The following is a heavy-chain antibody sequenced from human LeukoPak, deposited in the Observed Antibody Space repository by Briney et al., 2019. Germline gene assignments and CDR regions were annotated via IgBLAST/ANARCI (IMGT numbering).Heavy chain of an antibody. CDR3: ARAKYYYDSSGYPVSDAFDI. CDR1: GFTFSSYW. CDR2: INSDGSTT. Sequence: GGSLRLSCAASGFTFSSYWMHWVRQAPGKGLVWVSRINSDGSTTTYTDSVEGRFTISRDNAKNSLYLQMNSLRAEDTAVYYCARAKYYYDSSGYPVSDAFDIWGQGTMVTVSS. V-gene: IGHV3-74*01. D-gene: IGHD3-22*01. J-gene: IGHJ3*02.